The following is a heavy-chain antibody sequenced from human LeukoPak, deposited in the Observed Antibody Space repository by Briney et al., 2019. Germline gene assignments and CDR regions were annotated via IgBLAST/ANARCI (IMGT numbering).Heavy chain of an antibody. CDR3: ARGRWGYFDY. J-gene: IGHJ4*02. V-gene: IGHV4-59*01. D-gene: IGHD5-24*01. CDR1: GGSISSYY. Sequence: SETLSLTCTVSGGSISSYYWSWIRQPPGKGLEWIGYVYYSGTTNYNPSLKSRVIISVDTSKNQFSLKLSPVIAADTAVYYCARGRWGYFDYWGQGTLVTVSS. CDR2: VYYSGTT.